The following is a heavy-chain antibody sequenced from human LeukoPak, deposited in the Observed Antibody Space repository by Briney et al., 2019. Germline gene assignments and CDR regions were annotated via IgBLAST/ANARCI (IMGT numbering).Heavy chain of an antibody. V-gene: IGHV3-74*01. CDR3: VRSLRSADF. J-gene: IGHJ4*02. Sequence: GGSLRLSCVASGFPLRGYWMFWVRQAPGKGLVWVSRIDGDGTSINYADSVKGRFTISRDNAKNTLFLQMDSLRPEDTAVYYCVRSLRSADFWGQGTLVTVSS. CDR2: IDGDGTSI. CDR1: GFPLRGYW.